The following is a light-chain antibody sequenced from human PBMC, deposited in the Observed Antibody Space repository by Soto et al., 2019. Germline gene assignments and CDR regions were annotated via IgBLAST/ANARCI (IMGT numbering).Light chain of an antibody. J-gene: IGKJ1*01. V-gene: IGKV4-1*01. CDR2: GAS. CDR3: QQYNNWPT. Sequence: DIVMTQSPDSLAVSLGERATINCKSSQTVLDSSNNKDYLTWYQQKPGQAPRLLIYGASTRATGIPARFSGSGSGTEFTLTISSLQSEDFAVYYCQQYNNWPTFGQGTKVDI. CDR1: QTVLDSSNNKDY.